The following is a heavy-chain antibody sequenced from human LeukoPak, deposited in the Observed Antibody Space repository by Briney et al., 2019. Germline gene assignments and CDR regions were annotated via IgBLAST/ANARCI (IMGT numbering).Heavy chain of an antibody. CDR2: MNPNSGNT. Sequence: ASVKVSCKASGYTFTSYDINWVRQATGQGLEWMGWMNPNSGNTGYAQNFQGRVTMTRNTSISTAYMELSSLRSEDTAVYYCARRIQLWSHHPYYYYYMDVWGKGTTVTVSS. CDR1: GYTFTSYD. V-gene: IGHV1-8*01. D-gene: IGHD5-18*01. CDR3: ARRIQLWSHHPYYYYYMDV. J-gene: IGHJ6*03.